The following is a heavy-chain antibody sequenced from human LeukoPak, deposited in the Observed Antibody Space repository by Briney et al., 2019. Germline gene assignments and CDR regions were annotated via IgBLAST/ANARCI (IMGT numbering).Heavy chain of an antibody. D-gene: IGHD6-13*01. CDR1: GFTFSYYS. J-gene: IGHJ4*02. CDR3: ARVSSSSWWALDY. V-gene: IGHV3-74*01. CDR2: INTDGSST. Sequence: GGSLRLSCAASGFTFSYYSMNWVRQAPGKGLEWVSRINTDGSSTSYADSVKGRFTISRDNAKNTLYLQMNSLRAEDTAVYYCARVSSSSWWALDYWGQGTLVTVSS.